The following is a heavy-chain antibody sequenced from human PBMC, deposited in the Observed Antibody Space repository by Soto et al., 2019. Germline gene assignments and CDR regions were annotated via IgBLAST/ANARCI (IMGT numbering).Heavy chain of an antibody. CDR1: GFTFCSYA. CDR3: AKAHSWEGYYYMDV. J-gene: IGHJ6*03. CDR2: ISGSGGST. D-gene: IGHD1-26*01. V-gene: IGHV3-23*01. Sequence: AGGALRLSFAAPGFTFCSYAMSWVRQAPGKGLEWVSAISGSGGSTYYADSVKGRFTISSDNSKTTLYLQMNSLRAEDSAVYYCAKAHSWEGYYYMDVWGKGTTVTVSS.